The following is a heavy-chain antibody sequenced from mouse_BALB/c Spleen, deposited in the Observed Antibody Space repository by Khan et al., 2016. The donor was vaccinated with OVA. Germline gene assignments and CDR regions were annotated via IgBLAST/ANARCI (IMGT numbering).Heavy chain of an antibody. CDR1: GYTFTSYW. V-gene: IGHV1S22*01. CDR2: IYPGSGST. Sequence: LQQPGSELVRPGASVKLSCKASGYTFTSYWMHWVKQRPGQGLEWIGDIYPGSGSTNYDEKFKSKATLTVDTSSSTAYMQLSSLTSEDSDVYYCTRWSYWFAYWGQGTLVTVSA. CDR3: TRWSYWFAY. D-gene: IGHD2-12*01. J-gene: IGHJ3*01.